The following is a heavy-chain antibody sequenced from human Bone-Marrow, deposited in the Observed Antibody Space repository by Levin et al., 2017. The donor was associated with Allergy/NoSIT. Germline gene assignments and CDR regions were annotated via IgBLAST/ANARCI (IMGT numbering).Heavy chain of an antibody. CDR1: GFIFSDHY. CDR2: SRNKANSYTT. D-gene: IGHD3-16*02. Sequence: GESLKISCAVSGFIFSDHYMDWVRQAPGKGLEWVGRSRNKANSYTTKYAASVEGRFTVSRDDSKNLLFLHMNSLRTGDTAVYYCVRGYHSFDSWGQGTLVTVSS. CDR3: VRGYHSFDS. J-gene: IGHJ4*02. V-gene: IGHV3-72*01.